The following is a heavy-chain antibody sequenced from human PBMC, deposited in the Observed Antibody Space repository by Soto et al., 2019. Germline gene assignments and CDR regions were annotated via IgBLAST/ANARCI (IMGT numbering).Heavy chain of an antibody. V-gene: IGHV4-39*02. CDR1: GGSISSGSYY. CDR2: IYYSGST. D-gene: IGHD4-17*01. Sequence: PSETLSLTCTVSGGSISSGSYYWGWIRQPPGKGREGIGSIYYSGSTYYNPSLKSRVTISVDTSKNQFSLKLSSVTAADTAVYYCARERSVGYGAWFDPWGQGTLVTVS. J-gene: IGHJ5*02. CDR3: ARERSVGYGAWFDP.